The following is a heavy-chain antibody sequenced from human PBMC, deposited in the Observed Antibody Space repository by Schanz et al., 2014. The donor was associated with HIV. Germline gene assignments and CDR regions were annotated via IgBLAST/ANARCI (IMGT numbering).Heavy chain of an antibody. Sequence: QVQLVQSGAEVKKPGASVKVSCKAPGYTFSSYGISWVRQAPGQGLEWMGWISAYNGNTNYAQNLQGRVTMTTDTFTSTAYMELRSLRSDETAVYYCARDSTDYYDSSGYQYWGQGTLVTVSS. CDR3: ARDSTDYYDSSGYQY. V-gene: IGHV1-18*04. CDR2: ISAYNGNT. CDR1: GYTFSSYG. D-gene: IGHD3-22*01. J-gene: IGHJ4*02.